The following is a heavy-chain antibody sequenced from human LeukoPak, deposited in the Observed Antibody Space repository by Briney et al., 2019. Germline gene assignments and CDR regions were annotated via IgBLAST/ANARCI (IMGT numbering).Heavy chain of an antibody. CDR2: IYTSGST. J-gene: IGHJ2*01. CDR3: ARHKSNPDWYFDL. Sequence: SETLSLTCTVSGDSISSYFWSWIRQPAGKGLEWIGRIYTSGSTNYNPSLKSRVTMSVDTSKNQFSLKLSSVTAADTAVYYCARHKSNPDWYFDLWGRGTLVTVSS. V-gene: IGHV4-4*07. CDR1: GDSISSYF.